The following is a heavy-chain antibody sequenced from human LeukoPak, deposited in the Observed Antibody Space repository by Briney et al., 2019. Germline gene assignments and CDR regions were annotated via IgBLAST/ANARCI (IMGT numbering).Heavy chain of an antibody. Sequence: GTSVKVSCKASGYTFSRYYLHWVRQAPGQELEGMGLINPSGGNTNYAQMLQGRVTMTRDTSTSSVYMELSSLRSEDTAVYYCARDWNWGSSDAFDVWGQGTMVTVSS. CDR1: GYTFSRYY. CDR3: ARDWNWGSSDAFDV. CDR2: INPSGGNT. V-gene: IGHV1-46*04. J-gene: IGHJ3*01. D-gene: IGHD7-27*01.